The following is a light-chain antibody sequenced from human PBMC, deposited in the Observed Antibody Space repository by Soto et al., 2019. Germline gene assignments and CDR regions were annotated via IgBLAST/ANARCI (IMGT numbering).Light chain of an antibody. Sequence: QAVVTQEPSLIVSPGGTVTLTCGSSTGPVTNGHYPYWFHQKPGQAPRTLIYDTNNKHSWTPARFSGSLLGDKAALTISGAQPEDEAEYYCLLYYNGPVVIGGGTKVTVL. CDR3: LLYYNGPVV. CDR1: TGPVTNGHY. CDR2: DTN. V-gene: IGLV7-46*01. J-gene: IGLJ2*01.